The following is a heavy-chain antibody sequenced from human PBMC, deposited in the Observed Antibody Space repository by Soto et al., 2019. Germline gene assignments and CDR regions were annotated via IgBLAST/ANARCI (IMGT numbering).Heavy chain of an antibody. D-gene: IGHD6-6*01. CDR1: GGTFSIYA. J-gene: IGHJ4*02. V-gene: IGHV1-69*13. CDR2: IIPIFGTA. Sequence: SVKVSCKASGGTFSIYAISCVRQAPGQGLEWMGGIIPIFGTANYAQKFQGRVTITADESTSTAYMELSSLRSEDTAVYYCARATEIVQGFDYWGQGTLVTVSS. CDR3: ARATEIVQGFDY.